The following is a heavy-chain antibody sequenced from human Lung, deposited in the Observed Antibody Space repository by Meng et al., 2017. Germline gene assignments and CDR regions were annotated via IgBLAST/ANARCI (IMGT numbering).Heavy chain of an antibody. J-gene: IGHJ4*02. CDR1: GFTFRSYW. CDR2: IRGDGGSI. Sequence: EVRLGAPGGGLGQPGGSLSLSCAASGFTFRSYWMHWVRPAPGKGLVWVSRIRGDGGSIVYADSVKGRFTISRDNAKNTLFLQMNSLRAEDTAGYYCARESGYFEYWGQGILVTVSS. CDR3: ARESGYFEY. V-gene: IGHV3-74*03.